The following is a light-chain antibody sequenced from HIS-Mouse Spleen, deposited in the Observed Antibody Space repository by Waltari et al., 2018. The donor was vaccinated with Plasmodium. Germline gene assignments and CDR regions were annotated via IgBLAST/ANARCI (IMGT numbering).Light chain of an antibody. CDR2: DDS. Sequence: SYVLTQPPSVSVAPGQTARITCGGNNSGRKSVHWYQHKPGQAPVLVVYDDSDRPSGIPERFSGSNSGNTATLTISRVEAGDEADYYCQVWDSSSDHYVFGTGTKVTVL. CDR3: QVWDSSSDHYV. CDR1: NSGRKS. J-gene: IGLJ1*01. V-gene: IGLV3-21*02.